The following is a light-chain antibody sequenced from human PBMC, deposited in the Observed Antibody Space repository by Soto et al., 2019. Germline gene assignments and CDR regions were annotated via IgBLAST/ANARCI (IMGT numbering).Light chain of an antibody. CDR1: QSVSSKY. Sequence: EIVLTQSPDTLSLSPGERATLSCRASQSVSSKYFAWYQQKPGQASGLLIYGASTRATGIPDRFSGSGSGTDFTLTISRLEPEDFAVYYCQQYGASPWTFGQGTKVEI. V-gene: IGKV3-20*01. CDR3: QQYGASPWT. J-gene: IGKJ1*01. CDR2: GAS.